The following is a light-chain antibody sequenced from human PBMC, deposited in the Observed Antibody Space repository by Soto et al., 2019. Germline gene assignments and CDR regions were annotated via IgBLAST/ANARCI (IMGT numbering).Light chain of an antibody. CDR1: QSISSW. Sequence: DIQMTQSPSTLSASVGDRVTITCRASQSISSWLAWYQQKLGKAPKLLIYQASSLQSGVPSRFSGSGSGTEFTLTISSLQADDFATYYCQQCNTYSGRTFGQGTKVDIK. CDR3: QQCNTYSGRT. V-gene: IGKV1-5*03. J-gene: IGKJ1*01. CDR2: QAS.